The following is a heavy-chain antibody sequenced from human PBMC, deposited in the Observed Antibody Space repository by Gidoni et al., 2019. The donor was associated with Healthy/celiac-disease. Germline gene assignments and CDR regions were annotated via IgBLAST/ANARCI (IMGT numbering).Heavy chain of an antibody. CDR1: GFTFSSYA. CDR3: AKDRGSITMVWGVMGDY. V-gene: IGHV3-23*01. D-gene: IGHD3-10*01. Sequence: EVQLLESGGGLVQPGGSLRLSCAASGFTFSSYAMSWVRQAPGKGLEWVSAISGSGGSTYYADSVKGRFTISRDNSKNTLYLQMNSLRAEDTAVYYCAKDRGSITMVWGVMGDYWGQGTLVTVSS. CDR2: ISGSGGST. J-gene: IGHJ4*02.